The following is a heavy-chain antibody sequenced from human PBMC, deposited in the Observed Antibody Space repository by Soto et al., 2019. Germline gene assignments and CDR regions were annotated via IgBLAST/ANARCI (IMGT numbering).Heavy chain of an antibody. D-gene: IGHD6-13*01. CDR3: ARSPRSSPYFDY. CDR1: GYTFSNFR. J-gene: IGHJ4*02. V-gene: IGHV5-51*01. Sequence: GASLKISCQSSGYTFSNFRIGWVRQLPGKGLEWMGIIYPGDHETRYSPSFHGKVTISADRSINTAYLQWNSLEASDTAFYFCARSPRSSPYFDYWGQGAMVTVSS. CDR2: IYPGDHET.